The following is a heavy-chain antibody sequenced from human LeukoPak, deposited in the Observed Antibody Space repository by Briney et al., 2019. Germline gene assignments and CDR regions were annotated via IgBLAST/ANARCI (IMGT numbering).Heavy chain of an antibody. CDR1: GFTFSSTW. CDR2: IKQDGSEK. V-gene: IGHV3-7*01. D-gene: IGHD3-10*01. J-gene: IGHJ4*02. Sequence: GGSLRLSCAASGFTFSSTWMTWVRQVPGNGLEWVANIKQDGSEKYYVDSVKGRFTISRDNAKNSLYLQMSSLRAEDRAVYYCARYYNPDYWGQGTLVTVSS. CDR3: ARYYNPDY.